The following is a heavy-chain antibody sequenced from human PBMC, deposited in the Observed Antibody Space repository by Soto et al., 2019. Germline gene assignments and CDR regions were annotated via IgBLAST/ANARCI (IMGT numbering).Heavy chain of an antibody. D-gene: IGHD3-3*01. CDR1: GYSFTSYW. V-gene: IGHV5-51*01. J-gene: IGHJ6*02. CDR2: IYPGDSDT. Sequence: GESLKISCKGSGYSFTSYWIGWVRQMPGKGLEWMGIIYPGDSDTRYSPSFQGQVTISADKSISTAYLQWSSLKASDTAMYYCARHSSLRFLEWLSDYYYGMDVWGQGTTVTVSS. CDR3: ARHSSLRFLEWLSDYYYGMDV.